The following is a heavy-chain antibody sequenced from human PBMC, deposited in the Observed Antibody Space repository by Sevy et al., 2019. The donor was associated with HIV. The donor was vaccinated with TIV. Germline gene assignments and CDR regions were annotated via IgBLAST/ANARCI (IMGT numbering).Heavy chain of an antibody. Sequence: GGSLRLSCAASGITFGSYGMHWVRQAPGKGLEWVALILSDGSDKYYADSVKGRFTIFRDNSKNTLYLQMNSLRAEDTDVYYCAKDGGVPYYESLTGYSHVDYWGQGTLVTVSS. CDR2: ILSDGSDK. D-gene: IGHD3-9*01. V-gene: IGHV3-30*18. CDR1: GITFGSYG. J-gene: IGHJ4*02. CDR3: AKDGGVPYYESLTGYSHVDY.